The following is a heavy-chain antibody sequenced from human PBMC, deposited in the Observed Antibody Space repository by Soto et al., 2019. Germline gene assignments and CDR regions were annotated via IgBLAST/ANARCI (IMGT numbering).Heavy chain of an antibody. V-gene: IGHV3-11*01. CDR1: GFTFSDY. Sequence: QVQLVESGGGLVKPGGSLRLSCAGSGFTFSDYMSWIRQAPGKGLEGVSYLGSSSNSIYYTDSVKGRCTISRDNAKNSLYLQMNSLRAEDTAVYYCARLSYDSSGYYYEDGWFDPWGQGTLVTVSS. J-gene: IGHJ5*02. CDR3: ARLSYDSSGYYYEDGWFDP. CDR2: LGSSSNSI. D-gene: IGHD3-22*01.